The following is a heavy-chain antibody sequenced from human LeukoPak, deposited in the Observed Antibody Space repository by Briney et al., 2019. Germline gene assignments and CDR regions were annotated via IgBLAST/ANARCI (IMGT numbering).Heavy chain of an antibody. CDR3: ARGHCGGDCYSGYCFDY. V-gene: IGHV4-34*01. CDR2: INQSGST. J-gene: IGHJ4*02. D-gene: IGHD2-21*02. CDR1: GGSFSGYY. Sequence: SETLSLTCAVYGGSFSGYYWSWIRQPPGKGLEWVGEINQSGSTNYNPSLKSRVTISVDTSKNQFSMKLSSVTAADTAVYYCARGHCGGDCYSGYCFDYWGQGTLVTVSS.